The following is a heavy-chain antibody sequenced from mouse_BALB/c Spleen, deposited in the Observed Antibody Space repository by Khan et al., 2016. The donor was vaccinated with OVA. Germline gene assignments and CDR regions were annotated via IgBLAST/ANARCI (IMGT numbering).Heavy chain of an antibody. V-gene: IGHV3-2*02. CDR2: ISYSGTT. D-gene: IGHD3-3*01. J-gene: IGHJ3*01. CDR3: ARGRAY. CDR1: GYSITSDYA. Sequence: EVQLQESGPGLVKPSQSLSLTCTVTGYSITSDYAWNWIRQFPGNKLEWMGSISYSGTTSYTPSLKSRVSITRDTSKNQFFLQLNSVTTEDTATCFCARGRAYWGQGTLVTVSA.